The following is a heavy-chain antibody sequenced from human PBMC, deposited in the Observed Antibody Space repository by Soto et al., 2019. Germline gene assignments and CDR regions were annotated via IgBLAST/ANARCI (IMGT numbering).Heavy chain of an antibody. Sequence: EVQLVESGGGLVKPGGSLRLSCVDSEFTFSSYSMNWVRQAPGKGLEWVSSISSRSTVIFYADSLKGRFPIFRDNAKNSLYLQMNSLRVEDTAVYYCVRGGRGYTRDDVFDVWGQGTMVTVSS. V-gene: IGHV3-21*06. J-gene: IGHJ3*01. CDR2: ISSRSTVI. CDR1: EFTFSSYS. CDR3: VRGGRGYTRDDVFDV. D-gene: IGHD6-25*01.